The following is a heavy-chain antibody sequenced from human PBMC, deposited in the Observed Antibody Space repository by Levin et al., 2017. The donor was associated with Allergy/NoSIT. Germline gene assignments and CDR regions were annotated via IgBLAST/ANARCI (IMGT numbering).Heavy chain of an antibody. J-gene: IGHJ3*02. CDR3: AVCSFRYDTLDI. V-gene: IGHV4-34*01. D-gene: IGHD3-10*02. Sequence: SETLSLTCAVYGASFSGDYWSWIRQPPGRGLEWIGEISHRESTTYNPSLKSRVTISLDTSGNQYSLRLASVTAAATAIYYCAVCSFRYDTLDIWGQGTMVTVSS. CDR2: ISHREST. CDR1: GASFSGDY.